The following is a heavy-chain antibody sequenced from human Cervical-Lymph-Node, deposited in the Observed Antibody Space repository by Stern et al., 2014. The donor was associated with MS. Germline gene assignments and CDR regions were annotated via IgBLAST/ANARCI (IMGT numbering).Heavy chain of an antibody. J-gene: IGHJ6*02. CDR2: FDPEDGEM. V-gene: IGHV1-24*01. D-gene: IGHD1-26*01. Sequence: VHLVVSGAEVKKPGASVKVSCKVSGYSLTAFSIHWVRQAPGKGLEWMGGFDPEDGEMIYAQTFQGRVSLTEDSSADTAYMELSSLRSDDTAAYYCAALGFGYYALEVWGQGTTVTVSS. CDR1: GYSLTAFS. CDR3: AALGFGYYALEV.